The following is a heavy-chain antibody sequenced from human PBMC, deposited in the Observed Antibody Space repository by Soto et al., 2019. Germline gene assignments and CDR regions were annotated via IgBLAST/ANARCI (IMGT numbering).Heavy chain of an antibody. CDR1: GFTFSGYA. D-gene: IGHD3-22*01. CDR2: VSYDGGNK. V-gene: IGHV3-30-3*01. J-gene: IGHJ4*02. Sequence: QVQLVESGGGVVQPGRSVTLSCVASGFTFSGYAMHWVRQAPGKGLEWVAVVSYDGGNKYYADSVTGRFSISRDNSSNTVYVHMDKLRAEKTAIYDCTLKYYDSSGTGATRFDNWGQGTLVTVSS. CDR3: TLKYYDSSGTGATRFDN.